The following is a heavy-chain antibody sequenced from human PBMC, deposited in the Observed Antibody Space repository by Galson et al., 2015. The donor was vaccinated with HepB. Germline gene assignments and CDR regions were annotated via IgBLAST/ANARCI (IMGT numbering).Heavy chain of an antibody. J-gene: IGHJ4*02. CDR1: GFTLSSYS. V-gene: IGHV3-21*01. CDR3: ARDRDGSGSYYKS. D-gene: IGHD3-10*01. CDR2: ISSSSSYI. Sequence: SLRLSCAASGFTLSSYSMNWVRQAPGKGLEWVSSISSSSSYIYYADSVKGRFTISRDNAKNSLYLQMNSLRAEGTAVYYCARDRDGSGSYYKSWGQGSLVTVSS.